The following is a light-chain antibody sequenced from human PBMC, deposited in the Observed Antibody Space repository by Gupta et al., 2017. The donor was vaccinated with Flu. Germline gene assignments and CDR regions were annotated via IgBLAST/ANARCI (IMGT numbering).Light chain of an antibody. J-gene: IGLJ3*02. V-gene: IGLV2-14*01. CDR3: SSYTSSSTLV. CDR1: SSDVGGYNY. CDR2: EVS. Sequence: SCTGTSSDVGGYNYVSWYQQHPGKAPKLMIYEVSNRPSGVSNRFSGSKSGNTASLTIPGLQAEDEADYYCSSYTSSSTLVFGGGTKLTVL.